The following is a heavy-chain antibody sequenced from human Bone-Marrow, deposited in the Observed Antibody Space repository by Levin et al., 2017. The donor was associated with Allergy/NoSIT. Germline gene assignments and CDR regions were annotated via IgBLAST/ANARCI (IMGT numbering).Heavy chain of an antibody. CDR3: ARILMNYYDSSGYPYWYFDL. V-gene: IGHV5-51*01. CDR2: IYPGDSDT. CDR1: GYSFTSYW. J-gene: IGHJ2*01. Sequence: GGSLRLSCKGSGYSFTSYWIGWVRQMPGKGLEWMGIIYPGDSDTRYSPSFQGQVTISADKSISTAYLQWSSLKASDTAMYYCARILMNYYDSSGYPYWYFDLWGRGTLVTVSS. D-gene: IGHD3-22*01.